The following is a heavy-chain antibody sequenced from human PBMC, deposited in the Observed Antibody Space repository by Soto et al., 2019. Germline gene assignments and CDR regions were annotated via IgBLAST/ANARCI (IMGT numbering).Heavy chain of an antibody. CDR2: ISGSGGST. J-gene: IGHJ4*02. V-gene: IGHV3-23*01. Sequence: GSLRLSCAASGFTFSSYAMSWVRQAPGKGLEWVSAISGSGGSTYYADSVKGRFTISRDNSKNTLYLQMNSLRAEDTAVYYCAKSHEFGVVILYYFDYWGQGTLVTVPS. D-gene: IGHD3-3*01. CDR3: AKSHEFGVVILYYFDY. CDR1: GFTFSSYA.